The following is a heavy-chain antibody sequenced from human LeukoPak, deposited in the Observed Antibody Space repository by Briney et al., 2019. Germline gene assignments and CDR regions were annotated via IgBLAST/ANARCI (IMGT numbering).Heavy chain of an antibody. J-gene: IGHJ4*02. Sequence: ASETLSLTCAVYGGSFSGYYWSWIRKPPGKGLEWIGEINHSGSTNYNPSLKSRVTISVDTSKNQFSLKLSSVTAADTAVYYCARQVTDSSPYYFDYWGQGTLVTVSS. D-gene: IGHD6-6*01. CDR3: ARQVTDSSPYYFDY. CDR2: INHSGST. CDR1: GGSFSGYY. V-gene: IGHV4-34*01.